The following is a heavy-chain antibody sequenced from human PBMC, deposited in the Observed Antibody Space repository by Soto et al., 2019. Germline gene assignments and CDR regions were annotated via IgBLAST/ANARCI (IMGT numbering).Heavy chain of an antibody. J-gene: IGHJ6*02. CDR3: ARRPPAVTTYYYGMDV. D-gene: IGHD4-4*01. CDR1: GGTFSSYA. CDR2: IIPIFGTA. V-gene: IGHV1-69*01. Sequence: QVQLVQSGAEVKKPGSSVKVSCKASGGTFSSYAISWVRQAPGQGLEWMGGIIPIFGTANYAQKFQGRVTITAYEPTRTASMELSSPRSEDTAVYSCARRPPAVTTYYYGMDVWSQGTTVTVSS.